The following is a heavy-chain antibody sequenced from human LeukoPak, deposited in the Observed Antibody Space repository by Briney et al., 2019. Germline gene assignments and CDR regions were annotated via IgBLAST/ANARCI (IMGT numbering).Heavy chain of an antibody. J-gene: IGHJ4*02. CDR3: AREQQLSD. CDR2: ISSSSSTI. Sequence: GSLRLPFSTSGFTLSCFSMDLVPQAPGEGLEWVSYISSSSSTIHYADSVKGRFTISRDNAKNSLYLQMNSLRDEDTAVYYCAREQQLSDWGQGTLVTVSS. CDR1: GFTLSCFS. D-gene: IGHD3-16*02. V-gene: IGHV3-48*02.